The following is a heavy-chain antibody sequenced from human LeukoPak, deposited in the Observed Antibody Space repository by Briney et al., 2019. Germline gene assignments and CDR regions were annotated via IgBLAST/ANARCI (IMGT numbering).Heavy chain of an antibody. CDR3: ARDGVEFYNWFDP. CDR2: INSDGSST. Sequence: GGSLRLSCAASGFIFSNYWMHWVRQAPGKGLVWVSRINSDGSSTTYADSVKGRFTISRDNAKNTLYLQMNSLRAEDTAVYYCARDGVEFYNWFDPWGQGTLVTVSS. CDR1: GFIFSNYW. J-gene: IGHJ5*02. D-gene: IGHD2-21*01. V-gene: IGHV3-74*01.